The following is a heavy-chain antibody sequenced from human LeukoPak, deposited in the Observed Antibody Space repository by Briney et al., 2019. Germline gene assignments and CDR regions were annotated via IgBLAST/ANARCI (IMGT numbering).Heavy chain of an antibody. V-gene: IGHV3-53*01. D-gene: IGHD3-10*01. CDR3: ASGSGSYRTPYYYMDV. Sequence: GGSLRLSCAASGFTFSSNYMSWVRQAPGKGLEWVSVIYSGGSTYYADSVKGRFTISRDNSKNTLYLQMKSLRAEDTAVYYCASGSGSYRTPYYYMDVWGTGTTVTVSS. CDR2: IYSGGST. CDR1: GFTFSSNY. J-gene: IGHJ6*03.